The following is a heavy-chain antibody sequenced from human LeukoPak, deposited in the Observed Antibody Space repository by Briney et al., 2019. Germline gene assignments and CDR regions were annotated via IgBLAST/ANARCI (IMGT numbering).Heavy chain of an antibody. CDR1: GFTFSNYW. CDR2: INSDESTT. V-gene: IGHV3-74*01. J-gene: IGHJ4*02. D-gene: IGHD5-18*01. CDR3: ARDPGTAMGRALDY. Sequence: GGSLRLSCAASGFTFSNYWMHRVRQAPGKGLVWVSRINSDESTTTYADSAKGRFTISRDNAKNTLYLQMNSLRAEDTAVYYCARDPGTAMGRALDYWGQGTLVTVSS.